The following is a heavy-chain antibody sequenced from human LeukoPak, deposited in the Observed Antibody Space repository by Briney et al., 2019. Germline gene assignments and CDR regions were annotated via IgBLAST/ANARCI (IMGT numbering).Heavy chain of an antibody. CDR1: GFPFSSYW. V-gene: IGHV3-74*03. J-gene: IGHJ4*02. CDR3: SRSQFDY. Sequence: PGGSLRLSCEPSGFPFSSYWMLWVRQAPGKGLVWVSRISGDGTIKTYADFVRGRFIVSRDNTKNILYLQVNSLKVEDTATYFCSRSQFDYWGQGVLVTVSS. CDR2: ISGDGTIK.